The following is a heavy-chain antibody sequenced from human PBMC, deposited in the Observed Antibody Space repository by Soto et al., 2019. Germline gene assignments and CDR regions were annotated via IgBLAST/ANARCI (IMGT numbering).Heavy chain of an antibody. CDR3: ASGSHELLPNWFDP. D-gene: IGHD2-15*01. V-gene: IGHV3-21*01. CDR1: GFTFSSYS. Sequence: PGGSLRLSCAASGFTFSSYSMNWVRQAPGKGLEWVSSISSSSSYIYYADSVKGRFTISRDNAKNSLYLQMNSLRAEDTAVYYCASGSHELLPNWFDPWGQGTLVTVSS. J-gene: IGHJ5*02. CDR2: ISSSSSYI.